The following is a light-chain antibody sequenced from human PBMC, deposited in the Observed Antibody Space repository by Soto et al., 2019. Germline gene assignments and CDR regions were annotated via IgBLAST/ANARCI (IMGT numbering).Light chain of an antibody. J-gene: IGKJ1*01. V-gene: IGKV3-15*01. Sequence: EIVMTQSPATLSASPGERATLSCRASQSVSNNLAWYHQKPGQAPRLLIYGASTRATGIPARFSGSGSGTEFTLTISRLQHEDFAVYYCQQYNNWWTFGQGTKVEIK. CDR2: GAS. CDR1: QSVSNN. CDR3: QQYNNWWT.